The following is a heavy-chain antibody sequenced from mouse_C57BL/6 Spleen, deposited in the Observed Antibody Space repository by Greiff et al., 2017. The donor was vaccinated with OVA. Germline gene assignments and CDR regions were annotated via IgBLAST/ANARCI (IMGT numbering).Heavy chain of an antibody. V-gene: IGHV1-82*01. Sequence: QVQLKQSGPELVKPGASVKISCKASGYAFSSSWMNWVKQRPGKGLEWIGRIYPGDGATNYNGKFKGKATLTADKSSSTAYMQLSSLTSEDSAVYFCARSGTGFDDWGQGTTLTVSS. CDR2: IYPGDGAT. D-gene: IGHD4-1*01. CDR3: ARSGTGFDD. CDR1: GYAFSSSW. J-gene: IGHJ2*01.